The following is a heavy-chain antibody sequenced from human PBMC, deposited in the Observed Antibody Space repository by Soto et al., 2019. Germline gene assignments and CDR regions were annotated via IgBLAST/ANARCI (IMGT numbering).Heavy chain of an antibody. CDR2: INANSGNT. CDR3: ARDSVYYYGQNYAMDV. Sequence: GASVKVSCKASGYTFTSYGISWVRQAPGQGLEWMGWINANSGNTNYAQKFQGRVTMTRDTSISTAYMELSRLRSDDTAVYYCARDSVYYYGQNYAMDVWGQGTTVTVSS. J-gene: IGHJ6*02. V-gene: IGHV1-2*02. CDR1: GYTFTSYG. D-gene: IGHD3-10*01.